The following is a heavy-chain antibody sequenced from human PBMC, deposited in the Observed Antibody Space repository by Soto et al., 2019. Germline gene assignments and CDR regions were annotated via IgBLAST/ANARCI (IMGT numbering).Heavy chain of an antibody. CDR1: GYSFTSYW. CDR3: ARLYGDSVEVYYLGMDV. CDR2: IDPSDSYT. Sequence: GESMKISCKGSGYSFTSYWISWVRQMPGKGLEWMGRIDPSDSYTNYSPSFQGHVTISADKSISTAYLQWSSLKGSDTAMYYCARLYGDSVEVYYLGMDVWGEGTTVTVSP. D-gene: IGHD4-17*01. J-gene: IGHJ6*04. V-gene: IGHV5-10-1*01.